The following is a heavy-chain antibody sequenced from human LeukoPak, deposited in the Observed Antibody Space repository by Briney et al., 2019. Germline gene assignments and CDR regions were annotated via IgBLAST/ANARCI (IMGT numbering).Heavy chain of an antibody. D-gene: IGHD3-22*01. CDR2: IRFDASKI. V-gene: IGHV3-30*02. J-gene: IGHJ4*02. Sequence: PGGSLRLSCEASRFPFSTYGMHWVRQAPGKGLEWVAFIRFDASKIFYADSVKGRFTISRDNSKDTLYLQMSSLRAEDTAVYYCAKPYYYDSSGFSDYFDYWGQGTLVTVSS. CDR1: RFPFSTYG. CDR3: AKPYYYDSSGFSDYFDY.